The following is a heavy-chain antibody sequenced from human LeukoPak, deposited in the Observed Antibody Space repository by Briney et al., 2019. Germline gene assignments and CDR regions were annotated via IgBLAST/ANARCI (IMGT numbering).Heavy chain of an antibody. D-gene: IGHD3-9*01. Sequence: GGSLRLSCAASGSTFSSYSMNWVRQAPGKGLEWVSSISSSSSYIYYADSVKGRFTISRDNAKNSLYLQMNSLRAEDTAVYYCARDRYDILTGYDHHLDYSGQGTLVTVSS. CDR3: ARDRYDILTGYDHHLDY. V-gene: IGHV3-21*01. CDR1: GSTFSSYS. CDR2: ISSSSSYI. J-gene: IGHJ4*02.